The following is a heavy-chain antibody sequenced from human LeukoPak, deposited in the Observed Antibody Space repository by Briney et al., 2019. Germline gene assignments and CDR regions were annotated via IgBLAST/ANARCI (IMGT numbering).Heavy chain of an antibody. D-gene: IGHD2/OR15-2a*01. CDR3: ARDWTTTYPSYPHYFDY. J-gene: IGHJ4*01. Sequence: GGSLRLSCAASGFTVSSNYMSWVRQAPGKGLEWVSVIYSGGSTYYADPVKGRFTISRDNSKNTLYLQMNSLRAEDTAVYYCARDWTTTYPSYPHYFDYWGHGTLVTVSS. CDR2: IYSGGST. V-gene: IGHV3-66*01. CDR1: GFTVSSNY.